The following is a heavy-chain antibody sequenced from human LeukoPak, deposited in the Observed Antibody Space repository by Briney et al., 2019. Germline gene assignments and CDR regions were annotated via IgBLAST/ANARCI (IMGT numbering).Heavy chain of an antibody. V-gene: IGHV3-23*01. CDR3: AKIQQWLVKAFDI. CDR1: GFTVSNNY. CDR2: ISGSGGST. Sequence: GGSLRLSCAASGFTVSNNYMSWVRQAPGKGLEWGSAISGSGGSTYYADSVKGRFTISRDNSKNTLYLQMNSLRAEDTAVYYCAKIQQWLVKAFDIWGQGTMVTVSS. J-gene: IGHJ3*02. D-gene: IGHD6-19*01.